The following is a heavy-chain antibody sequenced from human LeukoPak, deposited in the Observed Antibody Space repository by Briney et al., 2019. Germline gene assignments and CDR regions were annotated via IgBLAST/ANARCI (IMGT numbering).Heavy chain of an antibody. CDR3: ARDRVTTVTTVRFYYYYGMDV. CDR1: GFTFSSYS. V-gene: IGHV3-21*01. J-gene: IGHJ6*02. CDR2: ISSSSSYI. Sequence: GGSLRLSCAASGFTFSSYSMNWVRQAPGKGLEWVSSISSSSSYIYYADSVKGRFTISRDNAKNSLYLQMNSLRAEDTAVYYCARDRVTTVTTVRFYYYYGMDVWGQGTTVTVSS. D-gene: IGHD4-17*01.